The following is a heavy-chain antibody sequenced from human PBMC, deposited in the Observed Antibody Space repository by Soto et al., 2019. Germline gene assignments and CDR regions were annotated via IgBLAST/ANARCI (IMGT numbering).Heavy chain of an antibody. J-gene: IGHJ6*02. CDR3: ARRERSGWSYYYYGMDV. V-gene: IGHV1-69*12. CDR1: GGTFSSYA. D-gene: IGHD6-19*01. Sequence: QVQLVQSGAEVKKPGSSVKVSCKASGGTFSSYAISWVRQAPRQGLEWMGGIIPIFGTANYAQKFQGRVTITADESTSTAYMELSSLRSEDTAVYYCARRERSGWSYYYYGMDVWGQGTTVTVSS. CDR2: IIPIFGTA.